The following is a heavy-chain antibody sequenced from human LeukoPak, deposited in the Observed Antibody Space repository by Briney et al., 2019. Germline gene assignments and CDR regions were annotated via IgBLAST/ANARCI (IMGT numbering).Heavy chain of an antibody. V-gene: IGHV3-43*02. CDR2: ISSGGGST. D-gene: IGHD6-13*01. Sequence: GGSLRLSCAASGFTFDDYAMHWVRQAPGKGLEWVSLISSGGGSTYYADSVKGRFTISRDNTKNSLYLQMNSLRTEDTALYYCAKDTPVIVAAGGIDDGGQGTLVTVSS. CDR1: GFTFDDYA. CDR3: AKDTPVIVAAGGIDD. J-gene: IGHJ4*02.